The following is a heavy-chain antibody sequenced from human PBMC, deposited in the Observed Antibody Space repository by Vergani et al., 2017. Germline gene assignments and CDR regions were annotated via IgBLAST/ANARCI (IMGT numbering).Heavy chain of an antibody. J-gene: IGHJ6*02. V-gene: IGHV4-4*02. D-gene: IGHD3-10*01. CDR2: ICHTEDT. Sequence: AQLAESGGGLVQPGQSLRLSCTASGFTTGDYVMSWFRQAPGKGLEWIGEICHTEDTKYSPSLKSRVTVSVDESRNLFSLSLTSVTAADTAIYYCARHRGSGGFFPSSYFYGMDVWGHGTTVTVSS. CDR3: ARHRGSGGFFPSSYFYGMDV. CDR1: GFTTGDYV.